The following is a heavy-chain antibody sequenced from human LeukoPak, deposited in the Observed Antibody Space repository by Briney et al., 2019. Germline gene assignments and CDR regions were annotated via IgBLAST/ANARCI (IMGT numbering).Heavy chain of an antibody. V-gene: IGHV4-31*03. CDR3: AREAPAQVNWFDP. CDR1: GGSISSGGYY. J-gene: IGHJ5*02. CDR2: VYYSGST. Sequence: TLSLTCTVSGGSISSGGYYWSWIRQHPGKGLEWIGYVYYSGSTYYNPSLKSRLTISVDTSKNQFSLKLSSVTAADTAVYYCAREAPAQVNWFDPWGQGTLVTVSS.